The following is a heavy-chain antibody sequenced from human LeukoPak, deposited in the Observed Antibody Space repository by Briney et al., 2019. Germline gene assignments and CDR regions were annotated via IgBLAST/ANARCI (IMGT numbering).Heavy chain of an antibody. Sequence: SETLSLTCTVSGGSISSYYWSWIRQPPGKGLEWIGYIYYSGSTNYNPSLKSRVTISVDTSKNQFSLKLSSVTAADTAVYYCARGGTIFGNWFDPWGQGTLVTVSS. CDR3: ARGGTIFGNWFDP. V-gene: IGHV4-59*12. CDR2: IYYSGST. D-gene: IGHD3-3*01. CDR1: GGSISSYY. J-gene: IGHJ5*02.